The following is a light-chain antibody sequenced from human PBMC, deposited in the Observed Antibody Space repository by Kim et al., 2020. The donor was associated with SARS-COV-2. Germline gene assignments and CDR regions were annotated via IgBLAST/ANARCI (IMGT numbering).Light chain of an antibody. CDR2: MAS. CDR1: QSINNW. J-gene: IGKJ4*01. V-gene: IGKV1-5*03. Sequence: ASVGDRVTITCRASQSINNWLAWYQQKPGKAPKLLIYMASTLESGVPSRFSDSGSGTEFTLTISSLQPDDFATYYCQQDNSYPLTFGGGTKVDIK. CDR3: QQDNSYPLT.